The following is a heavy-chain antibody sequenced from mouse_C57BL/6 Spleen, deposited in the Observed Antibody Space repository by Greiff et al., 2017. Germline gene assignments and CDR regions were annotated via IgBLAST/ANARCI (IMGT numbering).Heavy chain of an antibody. J-gene: IGHJ3*01. CDR1: GYAFSSYW. CDR2: IYPGDGDT. V-gene: IGHV1-80*01. Sequence: LEESGAELVKPGASVKISCKASGYAFSSYWMNWVKQRPGKGLEWIGQIYPGDGDTNYNGKFKGKATLTADKSSSTAYMQLSSLTSEDSAVYFCARLNDGYYGDWGQGTLVTVSA. CDR3: ARLNDGYYGD. D-gene: IGHD2-3*01.